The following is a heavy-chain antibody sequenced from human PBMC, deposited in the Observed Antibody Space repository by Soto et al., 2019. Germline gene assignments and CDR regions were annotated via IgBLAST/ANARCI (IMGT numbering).Heavy chain of an antibody. CDR1: GDSFTNYS. CDR3: GRYCTNTKGRDGYYLDL. J-gene: IGHJ5*02. Sequence: QVLLVQSGAEMQHPGSSASVSCRASGDSFTNYSFTWERQAPGPRPEWLGGIILALGTPHYSQRFQGRLTSAADESSSTVYMELGSLRLDDTAVYYCGRYCTNTKGRDGYYLDLWGQGTLLTVSS. V-gene: IGHV1-69*01. CDR2: IILALGTP. D-gene: IGHD2-8*01.